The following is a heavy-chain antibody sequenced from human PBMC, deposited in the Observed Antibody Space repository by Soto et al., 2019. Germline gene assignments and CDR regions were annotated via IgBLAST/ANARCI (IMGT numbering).Heavy chain of an antibody. V-gene: IGHV1-18*04. J-gene: IGHJ4*02. CDR2: ISAYNGNT. D-gene: IGHD6-19*01. CDR1: GYTFTIYG. CDR3: GRLQYSSGWYVDS. Sequence: ASVKVSCKASGYTFTIYGISWVRQAPGQGLEWMGWISAYNGNTNYAQKLQGRVTMTTDTSTSTAYLELRSLRSDDTAVYYCGRLQYSSGWYVDSWGQGTLVTVSS.